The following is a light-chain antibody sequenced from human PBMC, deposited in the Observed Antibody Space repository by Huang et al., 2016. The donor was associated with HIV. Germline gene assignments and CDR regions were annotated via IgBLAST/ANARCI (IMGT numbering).Light chain of an antibody. CDR2: GAY. CDR3: QQYNNWPPYT. V-gene: IGKV3-15*01. Sequence: EIVMTQSPATLSVSPGERAALSCRASESVSSNLAWYPQKPGQAPRLLIYGAYTRATGIPARFSGSGSGTDFTLTITSLQSEDFAVYYCQQYNNWPPYTFGQGTKLEIK. J-gene: IGKJ2*01. CDR1: ESVSSN.